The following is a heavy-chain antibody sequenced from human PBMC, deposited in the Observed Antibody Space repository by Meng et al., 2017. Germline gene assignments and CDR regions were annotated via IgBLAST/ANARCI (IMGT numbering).Heavy chain of an antibody. CDR2: INSNSDGGTT. CDR3: TGHVDY. CDR1: GVRVTDAW. V-gene: IGHV3-15*01. Sequence: GVCVVKLGGSLSISCVASGVRVTDAWRSWVRQAPGKGREWVGRINSNSDGGTTDYAAPVKGRFTISRDDSKNTLYLQMNSLITEDTAVYYCTGHVDYWGHGTLVTVSS. J-gene: IGHJ4*01.